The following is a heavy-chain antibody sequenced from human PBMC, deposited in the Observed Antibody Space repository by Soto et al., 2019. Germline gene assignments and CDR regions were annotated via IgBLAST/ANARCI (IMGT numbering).Heavy chain of an antibody. Sequence: LKISSPGSGHSLTRYWIGWVRQMPGKGLEWMGIIYPGDSDTRYSPSFQGPVTISADKSITPAYLQWRSLKASDTAMYYCARRHSSTNWFDAWGEGTMVTGSS. V-gene: IGHV5-51*01. CDR1: GHSLTRYW. D-gene: IGHD6-13*01. J-gene: IGHJ5*02. CDR3: ARRHSSTNWFDA. CDR2: IYPGDSDT.